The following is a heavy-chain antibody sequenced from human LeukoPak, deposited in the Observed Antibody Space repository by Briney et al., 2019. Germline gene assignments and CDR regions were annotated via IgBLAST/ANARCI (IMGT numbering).Heavy chain of an antibody. CDR3: VRGSGGAGYNYWGDY. D-gene: IGHD5-24*01. V-gene: IGHV3-33*01. J-gene: IGHJ4*02. CDR2: IWFDGGEI. Sequence: PGGSLRLSCAASGFTFSHYGMHWVRQATGKGLEWVAVIWFDGGEIHYLDSVKGRFTISRDNSKNTLYLQMNSLRADDTAVYYCVRGSGGAGYNYWGDYWGQGTLVTVTP. CDR1: GFTFSHYG.